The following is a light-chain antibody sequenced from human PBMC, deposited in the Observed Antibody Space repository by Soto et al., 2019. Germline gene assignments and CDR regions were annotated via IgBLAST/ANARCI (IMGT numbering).Light chain of an antibody. Sequence: QSALTQPASVSESHGQSITSSCTGTSSDVGGYNYVSWYQQHPGKAPKLMIYDVSNRPSGVSNRFSGSKSGNTASLTISGLQAEDEADYYCSSYTSSSSLDVVFGGGTKLTVL. CDR3: SSYTSSSSLDVV. V-gene: IGLV2-14*01. CDR1: SSDVGGYNY. J-gene: IGLJ2*01. CDR2: DVS.